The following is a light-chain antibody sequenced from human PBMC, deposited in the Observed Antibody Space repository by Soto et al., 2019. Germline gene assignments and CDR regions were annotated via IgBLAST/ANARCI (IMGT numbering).Light chain of an antibody. CDR3: SSYTRSSTDVL. J-gene: IGLJ2*01. CDR2: EVT. Sequence: QSALTQPASVSGSPGQSITISCTGTSSDVGGYNSVSWFQQHPGKAPKLMIYEVTNRPSGVSNRFSGSKSGNTASLTISGLQAEDEADYYCSSYTRSSTDVLFGGGPKLTVL. V-gene: IGLV2-14*01. CDR1: SSDVGGYNS.